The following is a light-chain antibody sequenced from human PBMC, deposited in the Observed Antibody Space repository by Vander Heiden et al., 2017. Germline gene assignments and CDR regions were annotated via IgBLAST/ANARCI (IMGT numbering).Light chain of an antibody. CDR2: GAS. CDR3: QQYDSSPYT. CDR1: KSNSSSY. J-gene: IGKJ4*01. V-gene: IGKV3-20*01. Sequence: ELVLTQSPGTLSLSPGERSTLLCRASKSNSSSYLAGYQQKPGQPPRLLIYGASTRATGIPDRFSGSGSGTDFTLTISRLQAEDFAVYYCQQYDSSPYTFGGGTKLEIK.